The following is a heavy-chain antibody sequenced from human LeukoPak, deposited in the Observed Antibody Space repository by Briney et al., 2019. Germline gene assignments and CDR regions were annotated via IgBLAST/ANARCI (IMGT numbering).Heavy chain of an antibody. Sequence: SETLSLTCTVSGGSISSYYWSWIRQPPGKGLEWIGYIYYSGSTNYNPSLKSRVTISVDTSKNQFSLKLSSVTAADTAVYYCARSKALFDWLLRDGMDVWGQGTTVTVSS. V-gene: IGHV4-59*08. CDR1: GGSISSYY. CDR2: IYYSGST. D-gene: IGHD3-9*01. J-gene: IGHJ6*02. CDR3: ARSKALFDWLLRDGMDV.